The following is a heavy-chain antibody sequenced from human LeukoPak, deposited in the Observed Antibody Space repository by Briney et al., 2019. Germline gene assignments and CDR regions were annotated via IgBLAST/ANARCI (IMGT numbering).Heavy chain of an antibody. V-gene: IGHV3-53*01. CDR2: IYSGGST. CDR1: GFTVSSNY. J-gene: IGHJ4*02. CDR3: ARDIAVAGRTDY. D-gene: IGHD6-19*01. Sequence: GGSLRLSCAASGFTVSSNYMSWVRQAPGKGLEWVSVIYSGGSTYYADSVRGRFTISRDNSKNTLYLQMNSLRAEDTAVYYCARDIAVAGRTDYWGQGTLVTVSS.